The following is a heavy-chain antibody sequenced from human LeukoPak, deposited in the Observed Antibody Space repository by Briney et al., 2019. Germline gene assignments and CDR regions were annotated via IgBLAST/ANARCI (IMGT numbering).Heavy chain of an antibody. CDR1: GFTFNTYA. D-gene: IGHD2-2*01. Sequence: PGGSLRLSCAASGFTFNTYAMHWVRQAPGKGLEWVAYIRYDGSAEYYADSVKGRFTISRDNSKNTLYLQMNSLRAEDTAVYYCARGAGYCSSTNRHLWFDYWGQGALVTVSS. V-gene: IGHV3-30*02. CDR2: IRYDGSAE. J-gene: IGHJ4*02. CDR3: ARGAGYCSSTNRHLWFDY.